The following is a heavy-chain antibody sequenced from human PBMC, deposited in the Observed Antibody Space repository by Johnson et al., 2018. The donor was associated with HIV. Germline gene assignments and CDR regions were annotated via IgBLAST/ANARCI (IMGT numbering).Heavy chain of an antibody. CDR1: GFTFSSYW. Sequence: EVQLVESGGGVVLPGRSLRLSCAAPGFTFSSYWMHWVRQAPGKGLVWVSRINSDGSSTSYADSVKGRFTISRDNAKNSLYLQMNSLRAEDTAVYYCARDDIFLDAFDIWGQGTMVTVSS. CDR2: INSDGSST. J-gene: IGHJ3*02. CDR3: ARDDIFLDAFDI. V-gene: IGHV3-74*01. D-gene: IGHD3-9*01.